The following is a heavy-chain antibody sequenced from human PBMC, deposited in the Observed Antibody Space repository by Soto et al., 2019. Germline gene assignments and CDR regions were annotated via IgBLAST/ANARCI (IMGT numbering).Heavy chain of an antibody. CDR1: GFTFSSYA. J-gene: IGHJ4*02. D-gene: IGHD4-17*01. CDR3: AKDFDSYTVTTTGHFDY. CDR2: ISGSGGST. Sequence: GGSLRLSCAASGFTFSSYAMSWVRQAPGKGLEWVSAISGSGGSTYYADSVKGRFTISRDNSKNTLYLQMNSLRAEDTAVYYCAKDFDSYTVTTTGHFDYWGQGTLVTVSS. V-gene: IGHV3-23*01.